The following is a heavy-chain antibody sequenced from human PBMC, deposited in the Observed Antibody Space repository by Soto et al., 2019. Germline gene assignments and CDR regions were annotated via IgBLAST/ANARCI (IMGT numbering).Heavy chain of an antibody. CDR1: GGSISSYY. Sequence: SETLSLTCTVSGGSISSYYWSWIRQPPGKGLEWIGYIFYSGSTNYNPSLKSRVTISVDTSKNQFSLKLSSVTAVDTAVYYCARAGPEMDYWGQGTLVTVSS. D-gene: IGHD3-10*01. J-gene: IGHJ4*02. V-gene: IGHV4-59*01. CDR2: IFYSGST. CDR3: ARAGPEMDY.